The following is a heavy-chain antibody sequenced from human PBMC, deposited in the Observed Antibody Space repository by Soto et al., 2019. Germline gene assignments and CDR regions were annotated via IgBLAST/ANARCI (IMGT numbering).Heavy chain of an antibody. CDR1: GGSFSGYY. V-gene: IGHV4-34*01. Sequence: PSETLSLTCAVYGGSFSGYYWSWIRQPPGKGLEWIGEINHSGSTNYNPSLKSRVTISVDTSKNQFSLKLSSVTAADTAVYYCARAMAVWAERYYYYGMDVWGQGTTVTSP. J-gene: IGHJ6*02. D-gene: IGHD1-1*01. CDR3: ARAMAVWAERYYYYGMDV. CDR2: INHSGST.